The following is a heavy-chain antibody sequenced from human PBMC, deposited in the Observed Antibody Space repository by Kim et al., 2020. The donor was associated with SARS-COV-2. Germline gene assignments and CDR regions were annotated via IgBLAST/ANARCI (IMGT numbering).Heavy chain of an antibody. CDR3: ARDRTTVVTSGDEGDAFDI. CDR2: IYYSGST. Sequence: SETLSLTCTVSGGSISSGGYYWSWIRQHPGKGLEWIGYIYYSGSTYYNPSLKSRVTISVDTSKNQFSLKLCSVTAADTAVYYCARDRTTVVTSGDEGDAFDIWGQGTMVTVSS. D-gene: IGHD4-17*01. CDR1: GGSISSGGYY. V-gene: IGHV4-31*03. J-gene: IGHJ3*02.